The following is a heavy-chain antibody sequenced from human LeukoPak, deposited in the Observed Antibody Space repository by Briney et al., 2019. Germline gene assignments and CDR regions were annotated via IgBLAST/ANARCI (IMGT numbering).Heavy chain of an antibody. CDR3: ARERYSSYYDY. CDR1: GGTFSSYA. Sequence: SVKVSCKASGGTFSSYAISWVRQAPGQGLEWMGRIIPILGIANYAQKFQGRVTITADKSTSTAYMELSSLRSEDTAVYYCARERYSSYYDYWGHGTLVTVSS. J-gene: IGHJ4*01. V-gene: IGHV1-69*04. CDR2: IIPILGIA. D-gene: IGHD6-19*01.